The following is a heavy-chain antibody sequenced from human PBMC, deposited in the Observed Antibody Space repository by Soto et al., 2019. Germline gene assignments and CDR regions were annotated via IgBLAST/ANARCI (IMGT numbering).Heavy chain of an antibody. V-gene: IGHV4-39*01. CDR1: GGSISSSSYY. Sequence: QLQLQESGPGLVKPSETLSLTCTVSGGSISSSSYYWGWIRQPPGKGLEWIGSIYYSGSTYYNPSLNSRVTISVDTSMNQFSLKLSSVTAADTAVYYCARRAGSGYYPDLHWFDPWGQGTLVTVSS. CDR3: ARRAGSGYYPDLHWFDP. J-gene: IGHJ5*02. CDR2: IYYSGST. D-gene: IGHD3-22*01.